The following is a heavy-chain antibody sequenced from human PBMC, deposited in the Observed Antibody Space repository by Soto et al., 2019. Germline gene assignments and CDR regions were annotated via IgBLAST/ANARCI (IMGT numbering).Heavy chain of an antibody. D-gene: IGHD3-10*01. J-gene: IGHJ4*02. CDR3: AREGDAFGAPFDS. V-gene: IGHV4-30-4*01. CDR2: IHYSGST. Sequence: QVQLQESGPGLVKPSQTLSLTCTVSGDYISSGNYYWSWIRQPPGKGLEWIGYIHYSGSTHYNPSLKSRFTISVDTSKNQFSLKVNSVTAADTAIYYCAREGDAFGAPFDSWGQGTLVTVSS. CDR1: GDYISSGNYY.